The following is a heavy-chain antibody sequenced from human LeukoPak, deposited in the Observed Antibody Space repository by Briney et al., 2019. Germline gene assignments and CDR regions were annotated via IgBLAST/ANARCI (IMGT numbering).Heavy chain of an antibody. V-gene: IGHV6-1*01. CDR3: ARAPDDSLHGRAFDI. CDR1: GDSVSSKSAA. J-gene: IGHJ3*02. Sequence: SQTLSLTCAISGDSVSSKSAAWNWIRQSPSRGFEWLGRTYLRSSWIYEYALSVRSRINLSPGTSKNQFSLQLNSVNAEDTAVYFCARAPDDSLHGRAFDIWGQGILVTVSS. D-gene: IGHD1-1*01. CDR2: TYLRSSWIY.